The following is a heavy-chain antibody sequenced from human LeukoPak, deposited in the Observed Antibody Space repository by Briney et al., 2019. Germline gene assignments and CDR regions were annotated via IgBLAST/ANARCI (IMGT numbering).Heavy chain of an antibody. J-gene: IGHJ6*03. CDR2: IKSKTDGGTT. V-gene: IGHV3-15*01. CDR1: GFTFSNAW. Sequence: GGSLRLTCAASGFTFSNAWMSWVRQAPGKGLEWVGRIKSKTDGGTTDYAAPVKGRFTISRDDSKNTLYLQMNSLKTEDTAVYYCTTEEGEQLAGYYMDVWGKGTTVTVSS. D-gene: IGHD6-6*01. CDR3: TTEEGEQLAGYYMDV.